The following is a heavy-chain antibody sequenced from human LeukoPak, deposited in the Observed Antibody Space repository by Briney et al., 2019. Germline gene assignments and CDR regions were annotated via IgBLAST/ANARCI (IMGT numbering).Heavy chain of an antibody. V-gene: IGHV4-38-2*02. D-gene: IGHD1-26*01. Sequence: SETLSLTCTVSGYSISSGYYWGWIRQPPGKGLEWIGSIYHRGSTYYNPSLKSRVTISVDPSKNQFSLKLSSVTAADTAVYYCARAIEVGAMTPFDYWGQGTLVTVSS. CDR3: ARAIEVGAMTPFDY. J-gene: IGHJ4*02. CDR2: IYHRGST. CDR1: GYSISSGYY.